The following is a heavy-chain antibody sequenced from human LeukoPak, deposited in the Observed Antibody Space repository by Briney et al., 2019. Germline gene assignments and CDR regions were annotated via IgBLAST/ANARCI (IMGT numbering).Heavy chain of an antibody. Sequence: SETLSLTCAVYGGSFSGYYWSWIRQPPGKGLEWIGEINHSGSTNCNPSLKSRVTISVDTSKNQFSLKLSSVTAADAAVYYCARGISLSVDTISEDYWGQGTLVTVSS. J-gene: IGHJ4*02. CDR2: INHSGST. D-gene: IGHD5-12*01. CDR1: GGSFSGYY. V-gene: IGHV4-34*01. CDR3: ARGISLSVDTISEDY.